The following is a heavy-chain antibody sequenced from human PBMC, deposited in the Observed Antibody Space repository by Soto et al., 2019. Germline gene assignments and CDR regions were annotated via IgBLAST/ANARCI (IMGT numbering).Heavy chain of an antibody. CDR1: GYTFTSYD. Sequence: QVQLVQSGAEVKKPGASVKVSCKASGYTFTSYDINWVRQATGQGLEWMGRMNPNSGNTGFAQKFEGRSTMTGDTSISTANMGLSSLRSEDTAVYYCARGGYGFDYWGQGTMVTVSS. D-gene: IGHD1-1*01. V-gene: IGHV1-8*01. CDR3: ARGGYGFDY. J-gene: IGHJ4*02. CDR2: MNPNSGNT.